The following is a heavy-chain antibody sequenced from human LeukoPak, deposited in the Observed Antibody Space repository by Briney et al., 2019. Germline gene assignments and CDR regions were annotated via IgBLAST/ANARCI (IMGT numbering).Heavy chain of an antibody. CDR1: GYTFTSYG. Sequence: GASVKVSCRASGYTFTSYGISWVRQAPGQGLEWMGWISAYNGNTNYAQKLQGRVTMTTDTSTSTAYMELRSLRSGDTAVYYCARVGYYDFWSGYFGPRENYYYYYMDVWGKGTTVTVSS. J-gene: IGHJ6*03. V-gene: IGHV1-18*01. CDR2: ISAYNGNT. D-gene: IGHD3-3*01. CDR3: ARVGYYDFWSGYFGPRENYYYYYMDV.